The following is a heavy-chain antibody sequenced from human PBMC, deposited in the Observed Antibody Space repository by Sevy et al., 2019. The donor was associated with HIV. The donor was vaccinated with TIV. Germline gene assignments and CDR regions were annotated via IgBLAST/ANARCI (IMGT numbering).Heavy chain of an antibody. D-gene: IGHD3-3*01. Sequence: GGSLRLSCAASGFTFSSYAMSWVRQAPGKGLEWVSAISGSGGSTYYADSVKGRFTISRDNSKNTLYLRMNSLRAEDTAVYYCAKTLLRFLEWGAFDYWGQGTLVTVSS. J-gene: IGHJ4*02. CDR1: GFTFSSYA. CDR2: ISGSGGST. V-gene: IGHV3-23*01. CDR3: AKTLLRFLEWGAFDY.